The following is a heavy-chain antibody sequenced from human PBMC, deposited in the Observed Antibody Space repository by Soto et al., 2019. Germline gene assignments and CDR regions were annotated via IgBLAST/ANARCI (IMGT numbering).Heavy chain of an antibody. D-gene: IGHD3-22*01. CDR2: IYYSGST. CDR3: ARGIDYYDSSGYPKQPDAFDI. Sequence: SETLSLTCTVSGGSISSSSYYWGWIRQPPGKGLEWIGSIYYSGSTYYNPSLKSRVTISVDRSKNQFSLKLSSVTAADTAVYYCARGIDYYDSSGYPKQPDAFDIWGQGTMVTVSS. CDR1: GGSISSSSYY. V-gene: IGHV4-39*07. J-gene: IGHJ3*02.